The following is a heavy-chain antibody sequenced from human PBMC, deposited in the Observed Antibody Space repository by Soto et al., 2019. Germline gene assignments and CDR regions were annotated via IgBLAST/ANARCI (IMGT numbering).Heavy chain of an antibody. CDR2: IKSKTDGGTT. J-gene: IGHJ6*02. CDR3: TTVLPVRITMIVVVPGGMDV. Sequence: KPGGSLRLSCAASGFTFSNAWMSWVRQAPGKGLEWVGRIKSKTDGGTTDYAAPVKGRFTISRDDSKNTLYLQMNSLKTEDTAVYYCTTVLPVRITMIVVVPGGMDVWGQGTTVTVSS. CDR1: GFTFSNAW. V-gene: IGHV3-15*01. D-gene: IGHD3-22*01.